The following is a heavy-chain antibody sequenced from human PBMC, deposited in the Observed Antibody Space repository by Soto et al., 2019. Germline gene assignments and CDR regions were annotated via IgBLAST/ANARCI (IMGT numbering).Heavy chain of an antibody. J-gene: IGHJ4*02. CDR3: AREFSRGHLDY. CDR2: IYYSGIT. V-gene: IGHV4-31*03. CDR1: GGSISSGVYY. Sequence: SETLSLTCTVSGGSISSGVYYWTWIRQHPGKGLEWIGYIYYSGITYYNPSLKSRVAISVDTSKNQFSLKLSSVTAADTAVYYCAREFSRGHLDYWGQGTLVTVSS. D-gene: IGHD3-10*01.